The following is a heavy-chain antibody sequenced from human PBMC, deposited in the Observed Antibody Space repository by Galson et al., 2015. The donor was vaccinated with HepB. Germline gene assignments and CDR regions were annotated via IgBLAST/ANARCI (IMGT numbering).Heavy chain of an antibody. CDR3: ANILVGAANEKYYYYGMDV. CDR2: VDPEDGET. D-gene: IGHD1-26*01. J-gene: IGHJ6*02. Sequence: VKVSCKVSGYTFTDYYMHWVQQAPGKGLEWMGLVDPEDGETIYAEKFQGRVTITADTSTDTAYMELSSLRSEDTAVYYCANILVGAANEKYYYYGMDVWGQGTTVTVSS. CDR1: GYTFTDYY. V-gene: IGHV1-69-2*01.